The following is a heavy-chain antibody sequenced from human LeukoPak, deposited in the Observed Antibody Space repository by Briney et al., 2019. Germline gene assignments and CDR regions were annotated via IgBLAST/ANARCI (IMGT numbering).Heavy chain of an antibody. J-gene: IGHJ4*02. Sequence: GGSLRLSCAGSGFIFNNYAMHWVRQPPGKGLERVSGISWNSGTIDYADSVRGRFTISRDNAKNSLYLQMDSLRVEDTAFYYCAKDNRRHYTSGPNPDSLHWGQGALVTVSS. CDR1: GFIFNNYA. D-gene: IGHD6-19*01. CDR3: AKDNRRHYTSGPNPDSLH. V-gene: IGHV3-9*01. CDR2: ISWNSGTI.